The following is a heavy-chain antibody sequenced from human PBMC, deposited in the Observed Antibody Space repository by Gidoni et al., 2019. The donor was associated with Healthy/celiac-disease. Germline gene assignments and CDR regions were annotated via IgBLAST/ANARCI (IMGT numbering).Heavy chain of an antibody. J-gene: IGHJ4*02. CDR2: IYSGGST. V-gene: IGHV3-66*01. CDR1: GFTVSSNY. Sequence: EVQLVESGGGLVQPGGSLRLSCAASGFTVSSNYMSWVRQAPGKGLEWVSVIYSGGSTYYADSVKGRFTISRDNSKNTLYLQMNSLRAEDTAVYYCARGMNYDILTGYYHYFDYWGQGTLVTVSS. D-gene: IGHD3-9*01. CDR3: ARGMNYDILTGYYHYFDY.